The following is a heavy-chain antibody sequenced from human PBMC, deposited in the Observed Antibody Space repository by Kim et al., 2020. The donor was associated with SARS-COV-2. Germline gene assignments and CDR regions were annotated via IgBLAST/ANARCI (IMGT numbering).Heavy chain of an antibody. Sequence: NFHGRVTITAEKSTSTAYMELSSLRSEDTAVYYCARGPRDSSGYYPCYFDYWGQGTLVTVSS. V-gene: IGHV1-69*04. J-gene: IGHJ4*02. CDR3: ARGPRDSSGYYPCYFDY. D-gene: IGHD3-22*01.